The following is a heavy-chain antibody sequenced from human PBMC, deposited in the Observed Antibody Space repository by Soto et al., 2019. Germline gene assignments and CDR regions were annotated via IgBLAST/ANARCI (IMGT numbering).Heavy chain of an antibody. CDR3: ARTKPERGWFDP. Sequence: PSETLSLTCGVSGDTISTGGYSWAWIRQPPGKALEWIGHTYHSGNPYYNPSLKSRVIISVDRSKNQFSLKVSSVTAADTAVYYCARTKPERGWFDPWGQGTLVTVSS. V-gene: IGHV4-30-2*01. J-gene: IGHJ5*02. CDR1: GDTISTGGYS. CDR2: TYHSGNP.